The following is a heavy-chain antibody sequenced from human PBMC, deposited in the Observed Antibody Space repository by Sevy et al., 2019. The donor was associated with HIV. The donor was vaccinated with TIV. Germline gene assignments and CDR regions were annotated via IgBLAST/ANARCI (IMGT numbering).Heavy chain of an antibody. CDR3: ASAGGNIFGVTIAPKGFDF. CDR1: GFTFSTYS. J-gene: IGHJ4*02. Sequence: GGSLRLSCAASGFTFSTYSMNWVRQAPGKGLEWVSSITNNDTYIYYADSVKGRFTISRDNAKKSLCLQMNSLRAEDTAVYYCASAGGNIFGVTIAPKGFDFWGQGTQVTVSS. V-gene: IGHV3-21*01. CDR2: ITNNDTYI. D-gene: IGHD3-3*01.